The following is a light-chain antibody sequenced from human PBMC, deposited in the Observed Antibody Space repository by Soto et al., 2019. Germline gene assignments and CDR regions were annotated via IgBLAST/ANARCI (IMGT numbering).Light chain of an antibody. V-gene: IGKV3-11*01. CDR3: QQRSNSPPTWT. CDR2: DAS. CDR1: QSVRSY. J-gene: IGKJ1*01. Sequence: EIVLTQSPATLSLSPGERATLSCRASQSVRSYLAWYQQKPGQAPRLVIFDASNRATGIPARFSGSGSGTDFTLIISDLEPEDFAVYYCQQRSNSPPTWTFGQGTKVEIK.